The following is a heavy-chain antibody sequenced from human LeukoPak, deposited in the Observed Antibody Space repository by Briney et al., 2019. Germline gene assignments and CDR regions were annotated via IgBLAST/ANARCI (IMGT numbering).Heavy chain of an antibody. Sequence: PGGSLRLSCAASGFSLSTYAMSWVRQAPGKGPEWVSAISGAGGRTYYADSVKGRFTISRDNSKNTLYLQMDSLRAEDTAVYYCAKDSADNGDRLRFDPWGQGTLVTVSS. CDR3: AKDSADNGDRLRFDP. V-gene: IGHV3-23*01. D-gene: IGHD4-17*01. CDR1: GFSLSTYA. CDR2: ISGAGGRT. J-gene: IGHJ5*02.